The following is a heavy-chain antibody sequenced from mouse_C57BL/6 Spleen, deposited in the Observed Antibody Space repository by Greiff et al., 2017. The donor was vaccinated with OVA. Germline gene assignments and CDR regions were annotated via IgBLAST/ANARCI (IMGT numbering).Heavy chain of an antibody. J-gene: IGHJ2*01. CDR2: IDPSDSYT. Sequence: QVQLQQSGAELVMPGASVKLSCKASGYTFTSYWMHWVKQRPGQGLEWIGEIDPSDSYTNYNQKFKGKSTLTVDKSSSTAYMQLSSLTSEDSAVYYCARSGRAGYYEFDYWGQGTTLTVSS. CDR1: GYTFTSYW. D-gene: IGHD2-3*01. CDR3: ARSGRAGYYEFDY. V-gene: IGHV1-69*01.